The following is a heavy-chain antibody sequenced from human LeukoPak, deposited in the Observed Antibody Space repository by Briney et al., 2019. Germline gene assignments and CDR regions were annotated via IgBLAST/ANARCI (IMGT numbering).Heavy chain of an antibody. J-gene: IGHJ5*02. V-gene: IGHV1-2*02. CDR3: ARESHGVRFLEWLSGVWFDP. CDR2: ISPNSGGT. D-gene: IGHD3-3*01. Sequence: ASVKVSCKASGFTFSGYYMHWVRQAPGQGLEWMAWISPNSGGTNYVQRFQGRVTVTRDTSISTDYMEISGLTSDDTALYYCARESHGVRFLEWLSGVWFDPWGQGTLVTVSS. CDR1: GFTFSGYY.